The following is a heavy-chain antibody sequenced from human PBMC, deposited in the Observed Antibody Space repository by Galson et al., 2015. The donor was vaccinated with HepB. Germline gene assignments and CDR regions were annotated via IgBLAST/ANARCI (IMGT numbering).Heavy chain of an antibody. CDR1: GGTFSSYA. CDR3: ARNYGSGSYPSYYYYMDV. D-gene: IGHD3-10*01. Sequence: SVKVSCKASGGTFSSYAISWVRQAPGQGLEWMGGIIPIFGTANYAQKFQGRVTITADESTSTAYMELSSLRSEDTAVYYCARNYGSGSYPSYYYYMDVWGKGTTVTVSS. J-gene: IGHJ6*03. CDR2: IIPIFGTA. V-gene: IGHV1-69*13.